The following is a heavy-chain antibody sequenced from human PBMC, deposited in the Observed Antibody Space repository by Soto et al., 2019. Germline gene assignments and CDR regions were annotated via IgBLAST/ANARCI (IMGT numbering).Heavy chain of an antibody. Sequence: PSETLSLTCTVSGGSISSYYWSWIRQPPGKGLEWIGYIYYSGSTNYNPSLKSRVTISVDTSKNQFSLKLSSVTAADTAVYYCARTGLYYYDSSGYYGFDYWGQGTLVTVS. CDR3: ARTGLYYYDSSGYYGFDY. CDR2: IYYSGST. D-gene: IGHD3-22*01. V-gene: IGHV4-59*01. CDR1: GGSISSYY. J-gene: IGHJ4*02.